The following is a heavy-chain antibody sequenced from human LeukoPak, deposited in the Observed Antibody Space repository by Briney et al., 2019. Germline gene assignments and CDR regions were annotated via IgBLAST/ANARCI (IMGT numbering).Heavy chain of an antibody. CDR1: GFTFSSYA. Sequence: GGSLRLSCAASGFTFSSYARHWVRQAPGKGLEWVAVISYDGSNKYYADSVEGRFTISRDNSKNTLYLQMNSLRAEDTAVYYCARDRGRGRGGFQGYYFDYWGQGTLVTVSS. V-gene: IGHV3-30-3*01. CDR2: ISYDGSNK. CDR3: ARDRGRGRGGFQGYYFDY. J-gene: IGHJ4*02. D-gene: IGHD5-12*01.